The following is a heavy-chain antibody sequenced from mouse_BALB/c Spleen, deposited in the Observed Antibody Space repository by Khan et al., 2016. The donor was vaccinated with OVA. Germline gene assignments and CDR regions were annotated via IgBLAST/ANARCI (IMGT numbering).Heavy chain of an antibody. CDR3: ARDRIDY. V-gene: IGHV1-7*01. Sequence: QVQLQQSGAELAKPGASVKMSCKASGYTFTTSWMHWVKQRPGQGLEWIGYINPTSAYTDYNEKFKDKATLSADKSSSTAYMQLGSLTSEDSAVYYCARDRIDYWGQGTTLTVSS. J-gene: IGHJ2*01. CDR2: INPTSAYT. CDR1: GYTFTTSW.